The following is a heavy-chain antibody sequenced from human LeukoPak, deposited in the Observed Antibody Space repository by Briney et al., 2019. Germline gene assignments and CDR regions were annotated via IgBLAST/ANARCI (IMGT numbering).Heavy chain of an antibody. Sequence: SEILSLTCTVSGGSISSSSYYWGWIRQPPGKGLEWIGSIYYSGSTYYNPSLKSRVTISVDTSKNHFSLKLRSVTAADTAVYYCARLISGVGYFDYWGQGTLVTVSS. J-gene: IGHJ4*02. V-gene: IGHV4-39*02. D-gene: IGHD7-27*01. CDR1: GGSISSSSYY. CDR2: IYYSGST. CDR3: ARLISGVGYFDY.